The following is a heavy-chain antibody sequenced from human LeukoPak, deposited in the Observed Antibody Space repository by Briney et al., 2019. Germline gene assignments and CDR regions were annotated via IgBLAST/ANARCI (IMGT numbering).Heavy chain of an antibody. Sequence: GESLRVSCAASGFTFSSYSMNWVRQAPGKGLEWVSSISSSSSYIYYADSVKGRFTISRDNAKNSLYLQMNSLRAEDTAVYYCARDLPRYCSGGSCYRAGYWGQGTLVTVSS. D-gene: IGHD2-15*01. CDR1: GFTFSSYS. J-gene: IGHJ4*02. CDR3: ARDLPRYCSGGSCYRAGY. CDR2: ISSSSSYI. V-gene: IGHV3-21*01.